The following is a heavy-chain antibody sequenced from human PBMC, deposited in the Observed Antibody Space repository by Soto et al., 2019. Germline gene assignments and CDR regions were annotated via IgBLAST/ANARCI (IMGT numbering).Heavy chain of an antibody. Sequence: QITLKEPGPTLVKPTPTLTLTCTFSGCSLSSSGVGVGWLRQPPGKALEWLSLIYRDDGERYTPSLKTRLTITKDTSKNQVFLTMTNMHPVDTATYYWSHSVVDDFVWGSYKDAFDVCGQGTMVTVS. V-gene: IGHV2-5*02. J-gene: IGHJ3*01. CDR1: GCSLSSSGVG. CDR3: SHSVVDDFVWGSYKDAFDV. CDR2: IYRDDGE. D-gene: IGHD3-16*01.